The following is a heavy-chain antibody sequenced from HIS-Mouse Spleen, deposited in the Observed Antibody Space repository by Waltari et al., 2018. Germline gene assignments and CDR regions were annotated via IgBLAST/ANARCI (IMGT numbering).Heavy chain of an antibody. Sequence: LQLQESGPGLVKPSETLSLPSTVSGGSISTSSYYWGWLRQPPGKGLEWIGSIYYSGSTYYNPSLKSRVTISVDTSKNQFSLKLSSVTAADTAVYYCAREIPYSSSWYDWYFDLWGRGTLVTVSS. CDR1: GGSISTSSYY. CDR3: AREIPYSSSWYDWYFDL. V-gene: IGHV4-39*07. J-gene: IGHJ2*01. D-gene: IGHD6-13*01. CDR2: IYYSGST.